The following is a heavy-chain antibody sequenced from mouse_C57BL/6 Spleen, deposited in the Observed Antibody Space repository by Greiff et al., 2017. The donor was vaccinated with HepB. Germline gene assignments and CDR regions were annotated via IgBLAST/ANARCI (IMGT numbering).Heavy chain of an antibody. V-gene: IGHV1-81*01. CDR2: IYPRSGNT. D-gene: IGHD4-1*01. CDR1: GYTFTSYG. Sequence: QVQLQQPGAELVRPGTSVKLSCKASGYTFTSYGISWVKQRTGQGLEWIGEIYPRSGNTYYNEKFKGKATLTADKSSSTAYMELRSLTSEDSAVYFCARENGSGRQYYWGQGTTLTVSS. CDR3: ARENGSGRQYY. J-gene: IGHJ2*01.